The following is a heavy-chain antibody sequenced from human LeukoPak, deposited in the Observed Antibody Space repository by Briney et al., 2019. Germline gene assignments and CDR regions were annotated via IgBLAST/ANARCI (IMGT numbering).Heavy chain of an antibody. D-gene: IGHD3-10*01. V-gene: IGHV1-2*02. CDR3: ARSELLWFGGVNSGFDY. CDR1: GYIFSDYY. CDR2: INPNSGGT. Sequence: ASVKVSCKASGYIFSDYYMHWVRQAPGQGLEWMGWINPNSGGTNYAQKFQGRVTMTRDTSISTAYMELSRLRSDDTAVYYCARSELLWFGGVNSGFDYWGQGTLVTVSS. J-gene: IGHJ4*02.